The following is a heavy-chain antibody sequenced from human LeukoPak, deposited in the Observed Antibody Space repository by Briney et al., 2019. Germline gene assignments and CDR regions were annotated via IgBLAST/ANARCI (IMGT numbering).Heavy chain of an antibody. D-gene: IGHD2-21*02. CDR3: ARAEGVVVTAFDC. Sequence: ASVKVSCKASGYTFTSYGISWVRQAPGQGLEWMGWINTNTGNPTYAQAFTGRFVFSLDTSVSTAYLQISSLRAEDTAVYYCARAEGVVVTAFDCWGQGTLVTVSS. CDR1: GYTFTSYG. J-gene: IGHJ4*02. CDR2: INTNTGNP. V-gene: IGHV7-4-1*02.